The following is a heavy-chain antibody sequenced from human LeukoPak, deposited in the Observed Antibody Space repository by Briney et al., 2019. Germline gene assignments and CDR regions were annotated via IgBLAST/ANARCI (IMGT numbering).Heavy chain of an antibody. J-gene: IGHJ4*02. V-gene: IGHV1-2*06. CDR1: GYTITGYY. CDR3: ASFRGYSGDAGY. CDR2: INPNTGDT. D-gene: IGHD2-21*01. Sequence: ASVKVSCKASGYTITGYYMHWVRQAPGQGLEWMGRINPNTGDTNSARKFQGRITMTRDTSISTAYMELSRLRSDDTAVYYCASFRGYSGDAGYWGQGTLVTVSS.